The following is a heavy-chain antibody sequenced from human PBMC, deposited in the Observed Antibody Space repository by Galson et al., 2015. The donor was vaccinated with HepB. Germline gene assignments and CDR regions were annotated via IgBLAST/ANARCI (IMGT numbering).Heavy chain of an antibody. CDR2: ISSNGGST. V-gene: IGHV3-64D*06. J-gene: IGHJ4*02. Sequence: SLRLSCAASGFTFSSYAMHWVRQAPGKGLEYVSAISSNGGSTYYADSVKGRFTISRDNSKNTLYLQMSSLRAEDTAVYYCVKDLAVAGMGGFDYWGQGTLVTVSS. CDR1: GFTFSSYA. CDR3: VKDLAVAGMGGFDY. D-gene: IGHD6-19*01.